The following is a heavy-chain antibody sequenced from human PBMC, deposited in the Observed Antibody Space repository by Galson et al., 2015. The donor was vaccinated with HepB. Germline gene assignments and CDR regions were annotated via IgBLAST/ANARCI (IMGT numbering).Heavy chain of an antibody. Sequence: SLRLSCAASGFTFDDYAMHWVRHGPGKGLEWVSGITWNSGRTGYRDSVKGRFTISRDNAKNSLYLQMSSLRVEDTALYYCVKDPRPRVQGFPTWFDSWGQGTLVTVSS. V-gene: IGHV3-9*01. CDR2: ITWNSGRT. CDR3: VKDPRPRVQGFPTWFDS. CDR1: GFTFDDYA. J-gene: IGHJ5*01. D-gene: IGHD3-10*01.